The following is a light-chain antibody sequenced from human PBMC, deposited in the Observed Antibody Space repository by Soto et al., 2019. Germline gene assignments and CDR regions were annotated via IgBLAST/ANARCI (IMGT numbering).Light chain of an antibody. CDR2: EVS. CDR1: SGDVGGYNY. Sequence: QSALTQPASVSGSPGQSITISCTGTSGDVGGYNYVSWYQQHPGKAPKLMIYEVSNRPSGVSNRFSGSKSGNTASLTISGLQAEDEADYYCSSYTSSSDVVFGGGTKLTVL. J-gene: IGLJ2*01. V-gene: IGLV2-14*01. CDR3: SSYTSSSDVV.